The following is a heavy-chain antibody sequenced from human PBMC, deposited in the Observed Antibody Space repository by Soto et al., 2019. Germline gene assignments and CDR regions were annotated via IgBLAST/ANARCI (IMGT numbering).Heavy chain of an antibody. V-gene: IGHV3-9*01. CDR1: GFTFDDYA. D-gene: IGHD1-7*01. CDR2: ISWNSGSI. J-gene: IGHJ6*03. CDR3: AKSPGITGTPGYMDV. Sequence: EVQLVESGGGLVQPGRSLRLSCAASGFTFDDYAMHWVRQAPVKGLEWVSGISWNSGSIGYADSVKGRFTISRDNAKNSLYLQMNSLRAEDTALYYCAKSPGITGTPGYMDVWGKGTTVTVSS.